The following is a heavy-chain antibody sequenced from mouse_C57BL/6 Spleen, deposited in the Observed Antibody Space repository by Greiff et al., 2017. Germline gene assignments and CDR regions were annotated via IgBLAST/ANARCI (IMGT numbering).Heavy chain of an antibody. CDR2: ISSGGSYT. Sequence: EVKLVESGGDLVKPGGSLKLSCAASGFTFSSSGMSWVRQTPDKRLEWVATISSGGSYTYYPDSVKGRFTISRDNAKNTLYLQMSSLKSEDTAMYYCASGIYYDYDVSPNWGQGTLVTVSA. D-gene: IGHD2-4*01. CDR1: GFTFSSSG. V-gene: IGHV5-6*01. J-gene: IGHJ3*01. CDR3: ASGIYYDYDVSPN.